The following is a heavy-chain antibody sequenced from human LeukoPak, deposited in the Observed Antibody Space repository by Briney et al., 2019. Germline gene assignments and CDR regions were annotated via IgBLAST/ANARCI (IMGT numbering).Heavy chain of an antibody. CDR1: GFTFSSYA. V-gene: IGHV3-23*01. CDR2: ISGSGGNT. Sequence: PGGSLRLSCAASGFTFSSYAMSWVRQAPGKGLEWVSAISGSGGNTYYADSVKGRFTISRDNSKNTLYLQMNSLRAEDTAVYYCAKAGELLVYYYYYYIDVWGKGTTVTVSS. J-gene: IGHJ6*03. CDR3: AKAGELLVYYYYYYIDV. D-gene: IGHD3-16*01.